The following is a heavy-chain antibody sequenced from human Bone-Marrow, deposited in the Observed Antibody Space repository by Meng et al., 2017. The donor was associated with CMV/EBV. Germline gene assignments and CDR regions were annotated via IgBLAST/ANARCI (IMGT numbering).Heavy chain of an antibody. Sequence: ASVKVSCKASGYTFTSYDINWVRQATGQGLEWMGWMNPNSGNTGYAQKFQGRVTMTRNTSISTAYMELSSLRSEDTAVYYCARAGSSSTSYYFDYWGQGTLVPVSS. CDR2: MNPNSGNT. CDR3: ARAGSSSTSYYFDY. V-gene: IGHV1-8*01. CDR1: GYTFTSYD. J-gene: IGHJ4*02. D-gene: IGHD6-6*01.